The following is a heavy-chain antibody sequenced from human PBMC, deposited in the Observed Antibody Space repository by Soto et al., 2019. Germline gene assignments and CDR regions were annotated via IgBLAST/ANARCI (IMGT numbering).Heavy chain of an antibody. CDR2: INHSGST. D-gene: IGHD3-3*01. CDR3: ARRVVECEPDH. CDR1: GGSFSGYY. V-gene: IGHV4-34*01. J-gene: IGHJ4*02. Sequence: SETLSLTCAVYGGSFSGYYWSWIRQPPGKGLEWIGEINHSGSTNYNPSLKSRVTISVDTSKNQFSLKLTSVTAADTAVYYCARRVVECEPDHWGRGTLVTVSS.